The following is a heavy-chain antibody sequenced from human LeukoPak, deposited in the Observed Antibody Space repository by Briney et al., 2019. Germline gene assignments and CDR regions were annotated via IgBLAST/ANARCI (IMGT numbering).Heavy chain of an antibody. V-gene: IGHV4-59*01. CDR1: GGSISSYY. J-gene: IGHJ4*02. CDR3: ARAIYYYDILTGMGGYFDY. CDR2: IYYSGST. Sequence: SETLSLTCTVSGGSISSYYWSWIRQPPGKGLEWIGYIYYSGSTNYNPSLKSRVTISVDTSKNQFSLKLSSVTAADTAVYYCARAIYYYDILTGMGGYFDYWGQGTLVTVSS. D-gene: IGHD3-9*01.